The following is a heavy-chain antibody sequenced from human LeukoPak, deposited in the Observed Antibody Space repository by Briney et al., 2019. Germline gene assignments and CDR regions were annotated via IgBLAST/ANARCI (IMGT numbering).Heavy chain of an antibody. V-gene: IGHV1-18*04. Sequence: ASVKVSCKASGYRFNVHGMTWVRQAPGQGLEWMGRISAYKGNTNYAAKFQGRVTMTTDTSTSTGYMELTSLRSDDTAVYYCARTLGGNYVEMATGVDLWGRGTLVTVS. CDR1: GYRFNVHG. CDR2: ISAYKGNT. D-gene: IGHD5-24*01. J-gene: IGHJ2*01. CDR3: ARTLGGNYVEMATGVDL.